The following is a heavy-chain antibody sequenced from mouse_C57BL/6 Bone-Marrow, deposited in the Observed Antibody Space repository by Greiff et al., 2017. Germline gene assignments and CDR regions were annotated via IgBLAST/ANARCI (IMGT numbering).Heavy chain of an antibody. V-gene: IGHV1-82*01. Sequence: QVQLQQSGPELVKPGASVKISCKASGYAFSSSWMNWVKQRPGKGLEWIGRIYPGDGDTNYNGKFKGKATLTADKSSSTAYMQLSSLTSEDSAVYFCARLRQLRHVRAMDYWGQGTSVTVSS. J-gene: IGHJ4*01. CDR2: IYPGDGDT. D-gene: IGHD3-2*02. CDR3: ARLRQLRHVRAMDY. CDR1: GYAFSSSW.